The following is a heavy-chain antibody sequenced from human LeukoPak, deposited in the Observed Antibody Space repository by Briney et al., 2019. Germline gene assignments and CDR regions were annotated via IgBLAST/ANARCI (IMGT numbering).Heavy chain of an antibody. CDR2: IKSKTDGGTT. J-gene: IGHJ5*02. Sequence: PGGSLRLSCAASGFTFSNAWMSWVRQAPGKGLEWVGRIKSKTDGGTTDYAAPGKGRFTISRDDSKNTLYLQMNSLKTEDTAVYYCTTDPQDPHNWFDPWGQGTLVTVSS. CDR3: TTDPQDPHNWFDP. CDR1: GFTFSNAW. V-gene: IGHV3-15*01.